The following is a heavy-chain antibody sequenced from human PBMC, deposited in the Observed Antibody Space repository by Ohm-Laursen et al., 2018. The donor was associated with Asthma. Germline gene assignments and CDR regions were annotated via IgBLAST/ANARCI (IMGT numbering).Heavy chain of an antibody. Sequence: SQTLSLTCTVSGGSISSYYWSWIRQPPGRELEWIAYIQSSGGANYNPSLQSRVTLSLDTSKNQVSLRLSSVTAADTALYFCARLDWVRSMFDSWGPGIQVLVSS. V-gene: IGHV4-59*01. CDR2: IQSSGGA. J-gene: IGHJ4*02. CDR1: GGSISSYY. D-gene: IGHD3-9*01. CDR3: ARLDWVRSMFDS.